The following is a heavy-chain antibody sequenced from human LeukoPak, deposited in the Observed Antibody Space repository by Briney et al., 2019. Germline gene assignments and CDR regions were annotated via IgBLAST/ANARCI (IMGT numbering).Heavy chain of an antibody. CDR3: ARLVVVAATGYYYGMDV. V-gene: IGHV4-61*02. D-gene: IGHD2-15*01. Sequence: SQTLSLTCTVSGRFITSGSYYWSWIRQPAGKGLEWIGRIYTSRSTNYNPSLKSRVTISVYTSKNQFSLKLSSVTAADTAVYYCARLVVVAATGYYYGMDVWGQGTTVTVSS. CDR1: GRFITSGSYY. CDR2: IYTSRST. J-gene: IGHJ6*02.